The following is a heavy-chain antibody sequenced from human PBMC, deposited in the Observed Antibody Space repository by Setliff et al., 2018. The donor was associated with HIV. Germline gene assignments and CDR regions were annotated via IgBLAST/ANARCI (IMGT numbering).Heavy chain of an antibody. CDR1: GYSISSGYY. J-gene: IGHJ5*02. D-gene: IGHD2-2*01. CDR3: ARHSPTYCSGTSCYDNWFDP. Sequence: PSETLSLTCAVSGYSISSGYYWGWIRQPPGKGLEWIGNIYHSGSTYYNPSLKSRVTISVDTSKNQFSLKLSSVTAADTAVYYCARHSPTYCSGTSCYDNWFDPWGQGTLVTVS. V-gene: IGHV4-38-2*01. CDR2: IYHSGST.